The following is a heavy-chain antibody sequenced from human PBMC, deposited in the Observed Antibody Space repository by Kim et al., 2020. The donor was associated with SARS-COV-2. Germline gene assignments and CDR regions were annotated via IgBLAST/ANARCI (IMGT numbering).Heavy chain of an antibody. CDR2: ISSSSSYI. CDR3: AREASSGGFDY. CDR1: GLTFSSYS. J-gene: IGHJ4*02. Sequence: GGSLRLSCAASGLTFSSYSMNWVRQAPGKGLEWVSSISSSSSYIYYADSVKGRFTISSDNAKNSLYLQMNSLRAEDTAVYYGAREASSGGFDYWSQGTLVTVSS. D-gene: IGHD3-22*01. V-gene: IGHV3-21*01.